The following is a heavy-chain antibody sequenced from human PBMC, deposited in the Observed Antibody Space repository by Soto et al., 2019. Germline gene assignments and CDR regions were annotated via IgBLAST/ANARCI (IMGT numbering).Heavy chain of an antibody. CDR3: ATSLGGPAGWFDP. D-gene: IGHD3-10*01. V-gene: IGHV4-59*01. Sequence: SETLSLTCTVSGGSISSYYWSWIRQPPGKGLEWIGYIYYSGSTNYNPSLKSRVTISVDTSKNQFSLKLSSVTAADTAVYYCATSLGGPAGWFDPWGQGTLVTVSS. CDR1: GGSISSYY. CDR2: IYYSGST. J-gene: IGHJ5*02.